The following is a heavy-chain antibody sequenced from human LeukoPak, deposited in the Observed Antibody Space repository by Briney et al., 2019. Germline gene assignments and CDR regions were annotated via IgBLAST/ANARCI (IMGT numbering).Heavy chain of an antibody. J-gene: IGHJ6*02. CDR1: EFIFGDYA. V-gene: IGHV3-49*04. CDR3: TRGGIVATIGYGMDV. D-gene: IGHD5-12*01. CDR2: IRNEAFGGAT. Sequence: PGRSLRLFCTASEFIFGDYALRWVRQAPGKGLEWVGLIRNEAFGGATEYAASVEGRFSISRDNSKSIAYLQMNSLQTEDTAVYYCTRGGIVATIGYGMDVWGQGTTVTVFS.